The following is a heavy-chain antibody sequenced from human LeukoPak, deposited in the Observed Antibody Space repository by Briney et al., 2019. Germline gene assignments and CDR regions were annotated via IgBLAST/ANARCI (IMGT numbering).Heavy chain of an antibody. CDR3: ARVTDIVVVPAARYFDY. CDR2: IYYSGST. J-gene: IGHJ4*02. V-gene: IGHV4-39*07. D-gene: IGHD2-2*01. Sequence: KPSETLSLTCTVSGGSISSSSYYWGWIRQPPGKGLEWIGSIYYSGSTYYNPSLKSRVTISVDTSKNQFSLKLSSVTAADTAVYYCARVTDIVVVPAARYFDYWGQGTLVTVSS. CDR1: GGSISSSSYY.